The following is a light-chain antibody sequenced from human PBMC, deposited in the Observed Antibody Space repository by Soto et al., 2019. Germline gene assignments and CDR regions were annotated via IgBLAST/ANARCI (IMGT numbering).Light chain of an antibody. Sequence: DTQMTQSPSSLSASVGDRVTITCRASQSVGSLLNWFQQKPGKAPKLLIYAASTLQSGAPSRLSGSGAGTDFTLIISSLQPEDFATYYCQQSYSLPYTFGQGTKLEI. CDR3: QQSYSLPYT. CDR1: QSVGSL. V-gene: IGKV1-39*01. CDR2: AAS. J-gene: IGKJ2*01.